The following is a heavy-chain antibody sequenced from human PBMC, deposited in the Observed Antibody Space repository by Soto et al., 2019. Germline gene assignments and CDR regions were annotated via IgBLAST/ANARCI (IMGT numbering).Heavy chain of an antibody. CDR2: ISYDGSNK. V-gene: IGHV3-30-3*01. D-gene: IGHD7-27*01. J-gene: IGHJ6*02. Sequence: QVQLVESGGGVVQPGRSLRLSCAASGFTFSSYAMHWVRQAPGKGLEWVAVISYDGSNKYYADSVKGRFTISRDNSKNTLYLQMNSLRAEDTAVYYCARGALTGYGMDVWGQGTTVTVSS. CDR3: ARGALTGYGMDV. CDR1: GFTFSSYA.